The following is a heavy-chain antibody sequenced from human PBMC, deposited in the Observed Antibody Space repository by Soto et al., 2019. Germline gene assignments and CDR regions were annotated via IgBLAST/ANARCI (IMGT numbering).Heavy chain of an antibody. D-gene: IGHD4-17*01. J-gene: IGHJ2*01. CDR1: GGPFSSHT. CDR3: ARPAFGDYWYFDL. CDR2: IIPALGTT. V-gene: IGHV1-69*08. Sequence: QDQLVQSGAEVKKPGSSVKVSCKAFGGPFSSHTFSWVRQAPGQGLEWMGRIIPALGTTTYAQKFQGRVTITADESVATVYMELNSRRTEDPAVYYCARPAFGDYWYFDLWGRGTLVTVSS.